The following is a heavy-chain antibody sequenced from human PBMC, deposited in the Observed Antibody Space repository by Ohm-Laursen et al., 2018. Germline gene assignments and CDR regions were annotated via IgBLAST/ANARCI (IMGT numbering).Heavy chain of an antibody. J-gene: IGHJ6*02. CDR2: ISYDGSKK. CDR1: GFTFSSYY. CDR3: AKIMAADDLYYFYGMDV. V-gene: IGHV3-30*18. Sequence: RSLRLSCAASGFTFSSYYMQWVRQAPGKGLEWVAVISYDGSKKYYADSVKGRFTISRDNPKNTLYLQMNSLRTEDTAVYYCAKIMAADDLYYFYGMDVWGQGTTVTVSS. D-gene: IGHD6-13*01.